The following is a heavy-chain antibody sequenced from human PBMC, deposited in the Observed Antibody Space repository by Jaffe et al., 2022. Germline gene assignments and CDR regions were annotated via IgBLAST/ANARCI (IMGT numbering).Heavy chain of an antibody. D-gene: IGHD6-19*01. J-gene: IGHJ4*02. CDR3: AHSKEYSSGWYAYYFDY. Sequence: QITLKESGPTLVKPTQTLTLTCTFSGFSLSTSGVGVGWIRQPPGKALEWLALIYWDDDKRYSPSLKSRLTITKDTSKNQVVLTMTNMDPVDTATYYCAHSKEYSSGWYAYYFDYWGQGTLVTVSS. CDR1: GFSLSTSGVG. V-gene: IGHV2-5*02. CDR2: IYWDDDK.